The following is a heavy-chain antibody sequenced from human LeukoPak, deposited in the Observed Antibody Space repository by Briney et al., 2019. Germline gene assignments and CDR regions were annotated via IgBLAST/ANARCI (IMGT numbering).Heavy chain of an antibody. CDR3: AKGRSGIVVAGLNY. Sequence: GGSLRPSRAPSGLTFSIYAMRWVRPAPRKGLEWVSGSSGIGDGTYYADSVKGRFTISRDNSMNTLYLQMNSLRAEDTAVYYCAKGRSGIVVAGLNYWGQGTLVTVSS. V-gene: IGHV3-23*01. CDR2: SSGIGDGT. CDR1: GLTFSIYA. D-gene: IGHD6-19*01. J-gene: IGHJ4*02.